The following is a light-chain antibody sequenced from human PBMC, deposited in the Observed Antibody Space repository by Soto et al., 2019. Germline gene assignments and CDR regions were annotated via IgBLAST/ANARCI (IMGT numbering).Light chain of an antibody. V-gene: IGKV3-11*01. J-gene: IGKJ4*01. Sequence: EIVLTQSPATLSLSPGERATLSCRASQSVSSSLAWYQPKPGQAPRLLIYDASNRATCIPARFSGSVSGTDFTLTISSLEPEDFAVYSCQQRSNWPLTFGGGTKVEIK. CDR1: QSVSSS. CDR2: DAS. CDR3: QQRSNWPLT.